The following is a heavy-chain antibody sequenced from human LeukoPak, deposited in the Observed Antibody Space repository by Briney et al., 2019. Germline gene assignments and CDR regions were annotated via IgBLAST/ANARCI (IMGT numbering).Heavy chain of an antibody. CDR1: GYTFTSYD. CDR3: ARDLRLAAADY. V-gene: IGHV1-2*02. J-gene: IGHJ4*02. Sequence: ASVKVSCKASGYTFTSYDINWVRQATGQGLEWMGWINPNSGGTNYAQKFQGRVTMTRDTSISTAYMELSRLRPDDTAVYYCARDLRLAAADYWGQGTLVTVSS. D-gene: IGHD6-13*01. CDR2: INPNSGGT.